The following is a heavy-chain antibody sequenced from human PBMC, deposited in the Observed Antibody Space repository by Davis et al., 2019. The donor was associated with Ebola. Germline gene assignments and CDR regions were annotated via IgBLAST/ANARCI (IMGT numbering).Heavy chain of an antibody. V-gene: IGHV3-53*01. J-gene: IGHJ4*02. CDR3: ASRRRSPPGLLF. D-gene: IGHD1-26*01. CDR1: GFTFSSYA. Sequence: GESLKISCAASGFTFSSYAMSWVRQAPGKGLEWVSVIYSGGSTYYADSVKGRFTISRDNSKNTLYLQMNSLRAEDTAVYYCASRRRSPPGLLFWGQGTLVTVSS. CDR2: IYSGGST.